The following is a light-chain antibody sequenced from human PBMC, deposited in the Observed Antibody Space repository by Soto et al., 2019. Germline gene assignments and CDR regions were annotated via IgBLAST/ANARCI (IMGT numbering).Light chain of an antibody. CDR1: QSVSSR. CDR2: GAS. CDR3: QHYYGTSPIT. V-gene: IGKV3-20*01. J-gene: IGKJ5*01. Sequence: VLTQSPGTLSLSPGERATLSCRASQSVSSRLAWYQHKSGQAPRLLISGASSRTTGIPDRFSGSGSGTDFTLTISRLEPEDLALYYCQHYYGTSPITFGQGTRLEIK.